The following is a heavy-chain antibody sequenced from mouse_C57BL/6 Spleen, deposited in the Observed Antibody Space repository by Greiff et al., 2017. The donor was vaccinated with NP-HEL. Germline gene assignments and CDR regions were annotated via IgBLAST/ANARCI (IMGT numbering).Heavy chain of an antibody. Sequence: VQLQQPGAELVKPGASVKMSCKASGYTFTSYWITWVKQRPGQGLEWIGDIYPGSGSTNYNEKFKSKATLTVDTSSSTAYMQLSSLTSEDSAVYYCARSHYYGRGDMDYWGQGTSVTVSS. D-gene: IGHD1-1*01. CDR1: GYTFTSYW. CDR3: ARSHYYGRGDMDY. V-gene: IGHV1-55*01. CDR2: IYPGSGST. J-gene: IGHJ4*01.